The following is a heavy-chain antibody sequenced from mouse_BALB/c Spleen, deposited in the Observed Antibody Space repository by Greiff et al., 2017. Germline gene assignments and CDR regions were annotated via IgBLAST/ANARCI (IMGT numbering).Heavy chain of an antibody. CDR2: ISSGGSYT. Sequence: EVQLVESGGGLVKPGGSLKLSCAASGFTFSSYTMSWVRQTPEKRLEWVATISSGGSYTYYPDSVKGRFTISRDNAKNTLYLQMSSLKSEDTAMYYCTRGDGSSYGYWYFDVWGAGTTVTVSS. J-gene: IGHJ1*01. CDR1: GFTFSSYT. V-gene: IGHV5-6-4*01. D-gene: IGHD1-1*01. CDR3: TRGDGSSYGYWYFDV.